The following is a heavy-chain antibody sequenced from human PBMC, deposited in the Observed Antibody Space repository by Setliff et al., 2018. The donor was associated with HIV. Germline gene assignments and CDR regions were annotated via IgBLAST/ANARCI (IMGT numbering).Heavy chain of an antibody. V-gene: IGHV1-3*01. D-gene: IGHD2-2*01. Sequence: ASVKVSCKASGYTFTSYGISWVRQAPGQRLEWMGWINAGNGNTRYSQKFQGRVTMSRDTSASRAYMELSSLRSEDTAVYYCARDEYAFDFWGQGTLVTRLL. J-gene: IGHJ4*02. CDR2: INAGNGNT. CDR1: GYTFTSYG. CDR3: ARDEYAFDF.